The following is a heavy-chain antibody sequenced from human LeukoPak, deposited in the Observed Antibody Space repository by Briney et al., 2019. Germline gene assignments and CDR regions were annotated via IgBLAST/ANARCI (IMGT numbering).Heavy chain of an antibody. D-gene: IGHD6-19*01. CDR3: ARERAVAEYYFDY. CDR1: GFTFSSYS. J-gene: IGHJ4*02. CDR2: ISSSSSYI. Sequence: GGSLRLSCAASGFTFSSYSMNWVRQAPGKGLEWVSSISSSSSYIYYADSVRGRFTISRDNAKNSLYLQMNSLRAEDTAVYYCARERAVAEYYFDYWGQGTLVTVSS. V-gene: IGHV3-21*01.